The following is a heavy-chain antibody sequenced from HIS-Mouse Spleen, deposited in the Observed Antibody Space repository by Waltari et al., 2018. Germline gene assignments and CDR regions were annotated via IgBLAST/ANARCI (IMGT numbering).Heavy chain of an antibody. CDR3: ARIAEGYSSGWYAFDY. V-gene: IGHV2-70*15. CDR2: IDWDDDK. D-gene: IGHD6-19*01. J-gene: IGHJ4*02. Sequence: QVTLRESGPALVKPTQTITLTCTFPGFSLSTSAMSLSCIRHPPGKALEWLARIDWDDDKYYSTSLKTRLTISKDTSKNQVVLTMTNMDPVDTATYYCARIAEGYSSGWYAFDYWGQGTLVTVSS. CDR1: GFSLSTSAMS.